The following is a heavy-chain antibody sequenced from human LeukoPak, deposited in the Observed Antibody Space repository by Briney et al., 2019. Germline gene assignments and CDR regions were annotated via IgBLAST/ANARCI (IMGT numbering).Heavy chain of an antibody. CDR2: IITLFGTT. V-gene: IGHV1-69*05. D-gene: IGHD3-22*01. Sequence: SVKVSCKASGGTFSSYAVSWVRQAPGQGLEWMGRIITLFGTTNYAQKFQGRVSITTDESTSIAYMDLSSLRSEDTAVYYCPGSDRANYYDTSGLFDYWGQGTPVTVSS. CDR1: GGTFSSYA. CDR3: PGSDRANYYDTSGLFDY. J-gene: IGHJ4*02.